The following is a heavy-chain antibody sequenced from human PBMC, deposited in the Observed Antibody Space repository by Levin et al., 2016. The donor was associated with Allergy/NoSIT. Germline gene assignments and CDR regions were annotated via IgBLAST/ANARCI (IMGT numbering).Heavy chain of an antibody. D-gene: IGHD3-10*01. CDR3: ARDGQLLWFGESMFDP. CDR1: GFTFSSYS. V-gene: IGHV3-21*01. Sequence: GGSLRLSCAASGFTFSSYSMNWVRQAPGKRLEWVSSISSSSSYIYYADSVKGRFTISRDNAKNSLYLQMNSLRAEDTAVYYCARDGQLLWFGESMFDPWGQGTLVTVSS. CDR2: ISSSSSYI. J-gene: IGHJ5*02.